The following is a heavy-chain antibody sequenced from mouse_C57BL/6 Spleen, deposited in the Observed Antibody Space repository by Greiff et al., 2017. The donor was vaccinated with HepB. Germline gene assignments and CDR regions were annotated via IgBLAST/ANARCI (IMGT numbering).Heavy chain of an antibody. D-gene: IGHD2-4*01. Sequence: VQLQQSGAELVRPGASVKLSCTASGFNIKDDYMHWVKQRPEQGLEWIGWIDPENGDTEYASKFQGKATITADTSSNTAYLQLSSLTSDDTAVYYCTPSDDDGTGFAYWGQGTLVTVSA. CDR1: GFNIKDDY. CDR2: IDPENGDT. V-gene: IGHV14-4*01. J-gene: IGHJ3*01. CDR3: TPSDDDGTGFAY.